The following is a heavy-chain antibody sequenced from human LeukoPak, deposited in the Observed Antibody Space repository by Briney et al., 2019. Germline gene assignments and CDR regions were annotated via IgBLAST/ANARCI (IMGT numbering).Heavy chain of an antibody. Sequence: PEASVKVSCKASGGTFSSYAISWVRQAPGQGLEWMGGIIPIFGTANYAQKFQGRVTITADKSTSTAYMELSSLRSEDTAVYYCAMSNGRDGYNCFGYWGQGTLVTVSS. CDR1: GGTFSSYA. D-gene: IGHD5-24*01. J-gene: IGHJ4*02. V-gene: IGHV1-69*06. CDR2: IIPIFGTA. CDR3: AMSNGRDGYNCFGY.